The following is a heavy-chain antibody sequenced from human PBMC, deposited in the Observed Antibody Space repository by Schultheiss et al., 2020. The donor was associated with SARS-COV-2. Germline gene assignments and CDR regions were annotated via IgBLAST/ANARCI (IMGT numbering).Heavy chain of an antibody. CDR3: ARRGVIAMYYYYGMDV. CDR1: GYSFTSYY. Sequence: ASVKVSCKASGYSFTSYYMHWVRQAPGQGLEWMGWINTNTGNPTYAQGFTGRFVFSLDTSVSTAYLQISSLKAEDTAVYYCARRGVIAMYYYYGMDVWGQGTTVTVSS. V-gene: IGHV7-4-1*02. J-gene: IGHJ6*02. CDR2: INTNTGNP. D-gene: IGHD2-21*01.